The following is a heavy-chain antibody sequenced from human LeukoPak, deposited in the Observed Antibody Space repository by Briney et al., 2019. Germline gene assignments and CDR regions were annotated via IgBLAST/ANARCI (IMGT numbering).Heavy chain of an antibody. J-gene: IGHJ1*01. Sequence: SETLSLTCTVSGGSISSSSYYWGWIRQPPGKGLEWIGSIYYSGSTYYNPSLKSRVTISVDTSKNQFSLKLSSVTAADTAVYYCAGPYGDEYFQHWGQGTLVTVSS. CDR3: AGPYGDEYFQH. V-gene: IGHV4-39*07. CDR1: GGSISSSSYY. D-gene: IGHD4-17*01. CDR2: IYYSGST.